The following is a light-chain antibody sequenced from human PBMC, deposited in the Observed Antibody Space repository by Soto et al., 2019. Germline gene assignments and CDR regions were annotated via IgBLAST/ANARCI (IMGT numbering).Light chain of an antibody. Sequence: EIKMTQSAPTLSVSAGERPTLSCSASQSISSSLAWYQQKPGQAPRLLISDASNRATGVPARFSGSGSGTDFTLTISTLEPEDFAIYYCLHRSDWPPITFGQGTRLEIK. J-gene: IGKJ5*01. CDR1: QSISSS. V-gene: IGKV3-11*01. CDR2: DAS. CDR3: LHRSDWPPIT.